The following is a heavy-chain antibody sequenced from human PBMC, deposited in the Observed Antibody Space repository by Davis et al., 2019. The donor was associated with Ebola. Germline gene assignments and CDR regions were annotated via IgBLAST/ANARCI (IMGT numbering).Heavy chain of an antibody. CDR3: ARQAWGDVEWLRYYYYYMDV. CDR1: GGSFSGYY. D-gene: IGHD3-3*01. J-gene: IGHJ6*03. Sequence: ETLSLTCAVYGGSFSGYYWSWIRQPPGKGLEWIGEINHSGSTNYNPSLKSRVTISVDTSKNQFSLKLSSVTAADTAVYYCARQAWGDVEWLRYYYYYMDVWGKGTTVTVSS. CDR2: INHSGST. V-gene: IGHV4-34*01.